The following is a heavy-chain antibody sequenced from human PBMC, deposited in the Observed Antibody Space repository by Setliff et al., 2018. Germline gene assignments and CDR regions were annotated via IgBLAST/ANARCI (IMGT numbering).Heavy chain of an antibody. V-gene: IGHV4-61*09. CDR2: FHTGGST. CDR1: GDSISRGSYY. J-gene: IGHJ5*02. CDR3: ARSGPTVTFFRVLVISWWDP. D-gene: IGHD3-3*01. Sequence: SETLSLTCTVSGDSISRGSYYWTWIRQPAGKGLEWIGHFHTGGSTNYNSSLRSRVSISVDTSKNQFSLKLSCVTAADTATYYCARSGPTVTFFRVLVISWWDPWGQGSLVTVSS.